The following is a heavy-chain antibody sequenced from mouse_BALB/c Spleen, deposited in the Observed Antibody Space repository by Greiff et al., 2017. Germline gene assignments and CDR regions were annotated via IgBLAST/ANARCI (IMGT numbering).Heavy chain of an antibody. J-gene: IGHJ2*01. Sequence: EVMLVESGGGLVKPGGSLKLSCAASGFTFSSYAMSWVRQTPEKRLEWVASISSGGSTYYPDSVKGRFTISRDNARNILYLQMSSLRSEDTAMYNCARGHHYDYDAFDYWGQGTTLTVSS. CDR1: GFTFSSYA. CDR2: ISSGGST. V-gene: IGHV5-6-5*01. CDR3: ARGHHYDYDAFDY. D-gene: IGHD2-4*01.